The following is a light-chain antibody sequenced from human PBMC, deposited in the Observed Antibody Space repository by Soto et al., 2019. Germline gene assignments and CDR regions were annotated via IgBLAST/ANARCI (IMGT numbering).Light chain of an antibody. J-gene: IGLJ2*01. V-gene: IGLV2-14*01. Sequence: QSALTQPASVSGSPGQSITISCTGTSSDVGGYNYVSWYQQHPGKAPKLMIYDVSNRPSGVSNRFSGSKSGNTASLTISGXXXXXXXXYYCSSYTSSSTLEVVFGGGTKLTVL. CDR3: SSYTSSSTLEVV. CDR2: DVS. CDR1: SSDVGGYNY.